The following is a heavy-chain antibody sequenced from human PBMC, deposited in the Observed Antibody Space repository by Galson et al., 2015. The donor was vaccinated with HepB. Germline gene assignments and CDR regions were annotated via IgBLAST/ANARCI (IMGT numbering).Heavy chain of an antibody. Sequence: SLRLSCAASGFTFSSYSMNWVRQAPGKGLEWVSYISSSSSIIYYADSVKGRFTISRDNAKNSLYLQMNSLRDEDTAVYYCAREGEQYHYDSGRYYKAGNRHFDHWGQGTLVTVSS. J-gene: IGHJ4*02. CDR2: ISSSSSII. CDR3: AREGEQYHYDSGRYYKAGNRHFDH. CDR1: GFTFSSYS. D-gene: IGHD3-10*01. V-gene: IGHV3-48*02.